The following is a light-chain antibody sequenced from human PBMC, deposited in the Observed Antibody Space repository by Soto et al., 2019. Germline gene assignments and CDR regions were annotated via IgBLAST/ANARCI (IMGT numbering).Light chain of an antibody. V-gene: IGLV4-69*01. Sequence: QAVVTQSPSASASLGASVKLTCTLSSGHSSYAIARHQQQPEKGPRYLMKLNSDGSHSKGDGIPDRFSGSSSGAERYLTIPSLQSEDEADYYCQTWGTGIQVFGGGTKLTVL. J-gene: IGLJ3*02. CDR3: QTWGTGIQV. CDR2: LNSDGSH. CDR1: SGHSSYA.